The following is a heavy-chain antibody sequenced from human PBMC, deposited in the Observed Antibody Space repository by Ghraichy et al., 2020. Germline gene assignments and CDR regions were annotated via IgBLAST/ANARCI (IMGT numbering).Heavy chain of an antibody. D-gene: IGHD6-19*01. Sequence: GESLNISCAASGFMFGNYPMGWVRQAPGKGLEWVSSLSGSGNTPYHTDSVLGRFAISRDNSKNTLYLQMNSLRVEDTAVYYCARGQWLEKQYFDCWGQGTLVTVSS. CDR1: GFMFGNYP. CDR2: LSGSGNTP. CDR3: ARGQWLEKQYFDC. V-gene: IGHV3-23*01. J-gene: IGHJ4*02.